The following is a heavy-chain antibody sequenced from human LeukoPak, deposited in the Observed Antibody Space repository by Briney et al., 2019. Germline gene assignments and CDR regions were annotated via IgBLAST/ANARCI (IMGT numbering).Heavy chain of an antibody. CDR2: IYTSGST. J-gene: IGHJ6*03. CDR3: ARLLRGFWSGPDYYYMDV. V-gene: IGHV4-4*09. Sequence: SETLSLTCTVSGGSISSYYWSWIRQPPGKGLEWIGYIYTSGSTNYNPSLKSRVTISVDTSKNQFSLKLSSVTAADTAVYFCARLLRGFWSGPDYYYMDVWGKGTTVTVSS. CDR1: GGSISSYY. D-gene: IGHD3-3*01.